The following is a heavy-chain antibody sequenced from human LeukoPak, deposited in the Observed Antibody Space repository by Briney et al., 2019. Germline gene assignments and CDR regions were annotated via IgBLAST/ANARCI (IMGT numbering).Heavy chain of an antibody. D-gene: IGHD3-9*01. CDR1: GFTFEDYG. CDR2: IDGDGGRT. V-gene: IGHV3-20*04. Sequence: GGCLRLSCTVSGFTFEDYGMSWVRHGPGRGLEWLSGIDGDGGRTTYADPVKGRFPISRKNAKNSLYLQMNSLGVENTAFYYCGKAPSDVWGYHNRLDSWGQGILVTVSS. CDR3: GKAPSDVWGYHNRLDS. J-gene: IGHJ4*02.